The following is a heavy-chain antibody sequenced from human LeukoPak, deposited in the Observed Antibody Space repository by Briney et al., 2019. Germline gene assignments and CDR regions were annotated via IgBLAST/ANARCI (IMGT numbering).Heavy chain of an antibody. CDR3: ARDSGLDSSGYYPDY. D-gene: IGHD3-22*01. J-gene: IGHJ4*02. CDR2: INPSGGST. V-gene: IGHV1-46*01. Sequence: ASVKVSCKASGYTFTSYYMHWVRQAPGQGLEWMGIINPSGGSTSYAQKFQGRVTMTRDTSTSTVYMELSSLRSEDTAVYYCARDSGLDSSGYYPDYWGQGTLVTVYS. CDR1: GYTFTSYY.